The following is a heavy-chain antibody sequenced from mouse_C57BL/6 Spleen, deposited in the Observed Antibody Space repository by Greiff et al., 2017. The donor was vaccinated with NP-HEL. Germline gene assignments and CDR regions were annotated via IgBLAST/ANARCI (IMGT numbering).Heavy chain of an antibody. CDR1: GFTFSDAW. V-gene: IGHV6-6*01. CDR2: IRNKANNHAT. CDR3: TGGYDEGFAY. D-gene: IGHD2-2*01. Sequence: EVKLVESGGGLVQPGGSMKLSCAASGFTFSDAWMDWVRQSPETGLEWVAEIRNKANNHATYYAESVKGRFTISRDDSKSSVYLQMNSLRAEDTGIYYCTGGYDEGFAYWGQGTLVTVSA. J-gene: IGHJ3*01.